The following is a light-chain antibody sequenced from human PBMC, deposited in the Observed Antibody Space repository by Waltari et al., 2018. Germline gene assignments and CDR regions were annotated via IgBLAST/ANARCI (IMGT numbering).Light chain of an antibody. J-gene: IGKJ2*01. CDR1: QSVSSN. V-gene: IGKV3-15*01. Sequence: EIVMTQSPATLSVSPGERATLSCRASQSVSSNVARYQQKRGQAPRLLIYAASTRAPGIPARFSGSGSGTEFTLTISSLQSEDFAVYYCQQYNYWPPYTFSQGTKLAIK. CDR3: QQYNYWPPYT. CDR2: AAS.